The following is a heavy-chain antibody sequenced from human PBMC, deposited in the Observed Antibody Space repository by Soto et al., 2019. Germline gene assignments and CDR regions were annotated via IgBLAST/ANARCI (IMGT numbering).Heavy chain of an antibody. D-gene: IGHD3-9*01. V-gene: IGHV4-34*01. CDR3: ASYHFLDLWTGSRHYMDV. CDR1: GVSLSGYY. Sequence: QVHLEQWGAGLLNPSETLSLTCAVYGVSLSGYYWSWVRQSPGKGLEWIGEINHSGTANYNPSLKTRVTISADTSKHQFSLRLTSVTAADSAVYYCASYHFLDLWTGSRHYMDVWGRGTPVTVSS. CDR2: INHSGTA. J-gene: IGHJ6*03.